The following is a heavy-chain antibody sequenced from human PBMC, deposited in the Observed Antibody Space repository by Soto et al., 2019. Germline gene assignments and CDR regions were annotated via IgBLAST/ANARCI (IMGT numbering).Heavy chain of an antibody. J-gene: IGHJ4*02. CDR2: IYYSGST. D-gene: IGHD5-12*01. V-gene: IGHV4-39*01. CDR3: ARHRYSGYDFDF. Sequence: SETLSLTCTVSGGSISSSGYYWGWIRQPPGKGLEWIGSIYYSGSTYYNPSLKSRVTISVDTSERHFFLRLSSVTAADTAVYYCARHRYSGYDFDFWGQGTLVTVSS. CDR1: GGSISSSGYY.